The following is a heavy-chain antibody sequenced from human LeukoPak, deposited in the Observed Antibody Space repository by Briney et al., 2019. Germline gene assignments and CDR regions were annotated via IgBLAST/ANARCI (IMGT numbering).Heavy chain of an antibody. CDR3: AREDRRNWNPKYP. D-gene: IGHD1-1*01. CDR2: IIPIFGIA. J-gene: IGHJ5*02. Sequence: SVKVSCKASGGTFSSYAISWVRQAPGQGLEWMGRIIPIFGIANYAQKFQGRVTITADKSTSTAYMELSSLRSEDTAVYYCAREDRRNWNPKYPWGQGTLVTVSS. CDR1: GGTFSSYA. V-gene: IGHV1-69*04.